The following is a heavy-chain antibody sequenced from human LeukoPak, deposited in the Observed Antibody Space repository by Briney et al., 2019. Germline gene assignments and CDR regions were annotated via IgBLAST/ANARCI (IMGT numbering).Heavy chain of an antibody. CDR2: VYFNGDT. Sequence: SETLSLTCSLSSGSISSYYWTWLRQPPGKTLQWIGNVYFNGDTNFNPSLKGRVTISLDTSNNQFSLKLTSVTAADTAVYYCARQFGLMRSYRHLDHWGPGILVTVSA. D-gene: IGHD3/OR15-3a*01. J-gene: IGHJ4*02. CDR1: SGSISSYY. CDR3: ARQFGLMRSYRHLDH. V-gene: IGHV4-59*08.